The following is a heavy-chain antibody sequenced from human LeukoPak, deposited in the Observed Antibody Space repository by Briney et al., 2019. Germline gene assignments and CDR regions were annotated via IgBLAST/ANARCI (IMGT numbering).Heavy chain of an antibody. J-gene: IGHJ4*02. CDR3: ARDDSGWAPDY. D-gene: IGHD6-19*01. V-gene: IGHV4-39*07. Sequence: SETLSLTCTVSGGSISSSSYYWGWIRQPPGKGLEWIGSIYYSGSTYYNPSLKSRVTISVDTSKNQFSLKLSSVTAADTAVYYCARDDSGWAPDYWGQGTLVTVSS. CDR2: IYYSGST. CDR1: GGSISSSSYY.